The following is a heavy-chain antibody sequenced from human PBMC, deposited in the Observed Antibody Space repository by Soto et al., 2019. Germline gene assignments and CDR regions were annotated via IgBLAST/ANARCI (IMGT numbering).Heavy chain of an antibody. CDR3: AREGPLDYDSSGCYYFDY. J-gene: IGHJ4*02. D-gene: IGHD3-22*01. CDR1: GFTFSSYG. CDR2: IWYDGSNK. Sequence: GGSLRLSCAASGFTFSSYGMHWVRQAPGKGLEWVAVIWYDGSNKYYADSVKGRFTISRDNSKNTLYLQMNSLRAEDTAVYYCAREGPLDYDSSGCYYFDYWGQGTLVTVSS. V-gene: IGHV3-33*01.